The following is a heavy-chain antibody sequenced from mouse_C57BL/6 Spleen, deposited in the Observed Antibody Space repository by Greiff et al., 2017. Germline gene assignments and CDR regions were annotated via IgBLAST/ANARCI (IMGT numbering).Heavy chain of an antibody. CDR1: GYTFTSYW. CDR3: ARSRELRLPWFAY. J-gene: IGHJ3*01. CDR2: IDPSDSET. Sequence: QVQLQQPGAELVRPGSSVKLSCKASGYTFTSYWMHWVKQRPIQGLEWIGNIDPSDSETHYNQKFKDKATLTVDKSSSTAYMQLRSLTSEDSAVYYCARSRELRLPWFAYWGQGTLVTVSA. V-gene: IGHV1-52*01. D-gene: IGHD3-2*02.